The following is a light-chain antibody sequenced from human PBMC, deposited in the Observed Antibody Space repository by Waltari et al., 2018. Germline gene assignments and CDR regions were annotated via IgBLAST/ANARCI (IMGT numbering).Light chain of an antibody. J-gene: IGLJ3*02. V-gene: IGLV2-14*03. CDR1: GTDVGRYNY. CDR3: ASYIAASTLV. CDR2: DVT. Sequence: QSALTQPASVSGSPGQSITIPCTGSGTDVGRYNYVFWYQHYPDKAPRLMIYDVTNRPSGVSDRFSGSKSGNTASLTISGLQPEDEADYYCASYIAASTLVFGGGTRLTVV.